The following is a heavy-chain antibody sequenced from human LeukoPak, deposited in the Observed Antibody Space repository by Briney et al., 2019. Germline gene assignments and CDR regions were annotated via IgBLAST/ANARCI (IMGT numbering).Heavy chain of an antibody. Sequence: GGSLRLSFAASGFTVSSNYMSWVRQAPGKGLEWVSVIYSGGSTDYADSVKGRFTISRDNPKNTLYLQMNSLRAEDTAVYYCARDLTVTTRYFDLWGRGTLVTVSS. V-gene: IGHV3-66*01. D-gene: IGHD4-17*01. CDR1: GFTVSSNY. CDR3: ARDLTVTTRYFDL. CDR2: IYSGGST. J-gene: IGHJ2*01.